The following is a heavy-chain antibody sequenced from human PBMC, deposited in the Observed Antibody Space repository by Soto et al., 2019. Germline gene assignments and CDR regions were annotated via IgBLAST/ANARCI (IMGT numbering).Heavy chain of an antibody. V-gene: IGHV1-18*04. Sequence: GASVKVSCKASGYTFTSYGISWVRQAPGQGLEWMGWISAYNGNTNYAQKLQGRVTMTTDTSTSTAYMGLRSLRSDDTAVYYCARGSGYDSYYYYYGMDVWGQGATVTVSS. D-gene: IGHD5-12*01. CDR1: GYTFTSYG. CDR3: ARGSGYDSYYYYYGMDV. J-gene: IGHJ6*02. CDR2: ISAYNGNT.